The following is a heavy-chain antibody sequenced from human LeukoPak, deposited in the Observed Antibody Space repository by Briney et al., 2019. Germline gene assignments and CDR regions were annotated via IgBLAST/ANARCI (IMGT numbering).Heavy chain of an antibody. V-gene: IGHV4-4*02. CDR3: ARGGYYGSGSYYNYNWFDP. D-gene: IGHD3-10*01. J-gene: IGHJ5*02. CDR1: GGSISSSNW. Sequence: SGTLSLTCAVSGGSISSSNWWSWVRQPPGKGLEWIGEIYNSGSTNYNPSLKSRVTISVDKSKNQFSLKLSSVTAADTAVYYCARGGYYGSGSYYNYNWFDPWGQGTLVTVSS. CDR2: IYNSGST.